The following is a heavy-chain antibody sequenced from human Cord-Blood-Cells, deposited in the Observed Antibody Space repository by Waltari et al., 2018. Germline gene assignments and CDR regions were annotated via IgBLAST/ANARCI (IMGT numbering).Heavy chain of an antibody. CDR2: INHSGST. V-gene: IGHV4-34*01. J-gene: IGHJ4*02. Sequence: QVQLQQWGAGLLKPSETLSLTCAVYGGSFSGYYWSWIRQHPGKGLEWIGEINHSGSTNYNPSLKSRVTISVDTSKNQFSLKLSSVTAADTAVYYCARLPISGSYDYWGQGTLVTVSS. CDR3: ARLPISGSYDY. CDR1: GGSFSGYY. D-gene: IGHD1-26*01.